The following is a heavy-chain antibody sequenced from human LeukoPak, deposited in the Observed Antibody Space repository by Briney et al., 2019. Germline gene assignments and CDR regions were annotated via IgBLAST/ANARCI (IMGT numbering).Heavy chain of an antibody. CDR2: ISSSSSYI. J-gene: IGHJ4*02. Sequence: PGGSLRLSCAASGFTFSSYEMNWVRQAPGKGLEWVSSISSSSSYIYYADSVKGRFTISRDNAKNSLYLQMNSLRAEDTAVYYCASAGKYSYAFDYWGQGTLVTVSS. CDR1: GFTFSSYE. CDR3: ASAGKYSYAFDY. V-gene: IGHV3-21*01. D-gene: IGHD5-18*01.